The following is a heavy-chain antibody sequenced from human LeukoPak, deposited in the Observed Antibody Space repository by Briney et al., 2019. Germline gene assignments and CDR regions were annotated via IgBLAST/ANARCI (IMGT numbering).Heavy chain of an antibody. J-gene: IGHJ4*02. CDR1: GFTFSSYW. CDR3: VKEVFRKAYYYDSSGYYRGSV. V-gene: IGHV3-74*01. Sequence: GGSLRLSCAASGFTFSSYWLHWVRQTPGKGLAWVSRINSDGSRTNYADSVKGRFTSSRDNAKNTLYLQMNSLRAEDTAVYYCVKEVFRKAYYYDSSGYYRGSVWGQGTLVTVSS. D-gene: IGHD3-22*01. CDR2: INSDGSRT.